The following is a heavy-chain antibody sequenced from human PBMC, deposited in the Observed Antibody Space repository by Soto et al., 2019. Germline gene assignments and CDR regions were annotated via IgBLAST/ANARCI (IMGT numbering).Heavy chain of an antibody. V-gene: IGHV3-72*01. D-gene: IGHD2-15*01. CDR3: TRGYCSGVTYYSLDC. CDR1: GFTFSDHY. Sequence: EVQLVESGGGLVQPGGSLRLSCAASGFTFSDHYMDWVRQAPGKRLEWVGRIRNRAKSYTTEYAASVKGRFTISRDDSKTSLYLQMNSLNTEDTAMYYCTRGYCSGVTYYSLDCWGQGTMVTVSS. CDR2: IRNRAKSYTT. J-gene: IGHJ4*02.